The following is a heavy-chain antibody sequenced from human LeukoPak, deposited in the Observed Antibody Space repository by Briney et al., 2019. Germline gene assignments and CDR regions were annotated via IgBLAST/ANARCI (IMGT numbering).Heavy chain of an antibody. CDR2: IYYSGST. V-gene: IGHV4-59*11. J-gene: IGHJ4*02. Sequence: SETLSLTCTVSGGSITSHYWSWIRQPPGKGLKWIGHIYYSGSTNYNPSLKSRVTISVDTSKNQFSLKLSSVTAADTAVYYCASRSSIWSGYQDTLYYFDSWGQGTLVTVSS. D-gene: IGHD3-3*01. CDR1: GGSITSHY. CDR3: ASRSSIWSGYQDTLYYFDS.